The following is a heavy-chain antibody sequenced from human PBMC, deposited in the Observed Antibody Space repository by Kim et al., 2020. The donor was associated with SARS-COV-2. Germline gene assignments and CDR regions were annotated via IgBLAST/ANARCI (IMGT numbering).Heavy chain of an antibody. J-gene: IGHJ4*02. Sequence: GGSLRLSCAASGFTFSSYGMHWVRQAPGKGLEWVAIIWSDENTKYYGESVKGRFTISRDNSKNKLYLQMSGLRAEDTAVYFCARDKGSRGTDGYLDYWGQGTLVPVSS. V-gene: IGHV3-33*01. CDR1: GFTFSSYG. CDR2: IWSDENTK. D-gene: IGHD3-10*01. CDR3: ARDKGSRGTDGYLDY.